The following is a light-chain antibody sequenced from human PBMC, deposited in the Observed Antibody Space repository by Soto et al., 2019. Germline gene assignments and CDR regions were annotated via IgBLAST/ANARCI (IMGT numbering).Light chain of an antibody. J-gene: IGKJ1*01. CDR1: QGVSTS. CDR2: DAS. Sequence: EIVLTQSPATLSLSPGERATLSCRASQGVSTSLAWYQQKPGQAPRLLIYDASNRATGIPGRFSGSGSGTDFTLTISGLEPEDFAVYYCQQRSSWPLTFGQGTKVDIK. CDR3: QQRSSWPLT. V-gene: IGKV3-11*01.